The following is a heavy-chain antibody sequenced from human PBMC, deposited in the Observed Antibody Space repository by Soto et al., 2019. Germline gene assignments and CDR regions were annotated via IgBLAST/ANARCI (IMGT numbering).Heavy chain of an antibody. CDR2: IYYSGST. Sequence: QVQLQESGPGLVKPSETLSLTCTVSGGSISSYYWSWIRQPPGKGLEWIGYIYYSGSTNYNPSLKSRVTISVDTSKNQFSLKLSSVTAADTAVYYCARHYDYVWGSENWFDPWGQGTLVTVSS. D-gene: IGHD3-16*01. J-gene: IGHJ5*02. CDR1: GGSISSYY. CDR3: ARHYDYVWGSENWFDP. V-gene: IGHV4-59*01.